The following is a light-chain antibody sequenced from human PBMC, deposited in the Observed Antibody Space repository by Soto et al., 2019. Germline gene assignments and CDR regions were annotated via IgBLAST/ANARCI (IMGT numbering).Light chain of an antibody. V-gene: IGKV3-15*01. CDR1: QTVSSN. CDR3: QQYNNWLRGT. J-gene: IGKJ5*01. CDR2: GAS. Sequence: EFVLTQSPGTLSLSPGERATLSCRASQTVSSNLAWYQQKPGQAPRLLIYGASTRATGIPARFSGSGSGTEFTLTISSLQSEDFAVYYGQQYNNWLRGTFGQGTRLEIK.